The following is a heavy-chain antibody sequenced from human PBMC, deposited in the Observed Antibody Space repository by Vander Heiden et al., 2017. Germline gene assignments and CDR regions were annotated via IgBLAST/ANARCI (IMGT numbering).Heavy chain of an antibody. CDR1: GFTVSSKY. D-gene: IGHD3-10*01. CDR2: IYRGGGT. V-gene: IGHV3-53*01. Sequence: EVQLVESGGDWIQHGGSLRVSWEASGFTVSSKYMYWVRQAPGKGLELVSVIYRGGGTYYPDSVKGRFTVSRDNSKNTLYLQMNSLRAEDTAVYYCASLKGWSGEGVADYWGQGALVTVSS. J-gene: IGHJ4*02. CDR3: ASLKGWSGEGVADY.